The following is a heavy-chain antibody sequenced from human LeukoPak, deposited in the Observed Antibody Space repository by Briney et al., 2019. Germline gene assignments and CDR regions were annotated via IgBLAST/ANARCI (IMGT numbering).Heavy chain of an antibody. Sequence: PPETLSLTCTVSGGSISSGGYYWSWIRQHPGKGLEWIGYIYYSGSTYYNLSLKSRVTISVDTSKNQFSLKLSSVTAADTAVYYCARLYTMVSNWFDPWGQGTLVTVSS. CDR3: ARLYTMVSNWFDP. J-gene: IGHJ5*02. V-gene: IGHV4-31*03. CDR1: GGSISSGGYY. D-gene: IGHD3-10*01. CDR2: IYYSGST.